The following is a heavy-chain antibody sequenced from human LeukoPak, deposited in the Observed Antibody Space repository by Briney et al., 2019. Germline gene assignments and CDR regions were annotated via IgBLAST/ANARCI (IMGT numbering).Heavy chain of an antibody. D-gene: IGHD5-24*01. CDR3: ARLRGGYRLY. Sequence: GGSLRLSCAASGFTFSDYEMNWVRQAPGRGLEWVSYISSSGSTIYYADSVKGRFTICRDNAKDSLYLQINSLRAKDTAVYYCARLRGGYRLYWGQGTLVTVSS. J-gene: IGHJ4*02. V-gene: IGHV3-48*03. CDR2: ISSSGSTI. CDR1: GFTFSDYE.